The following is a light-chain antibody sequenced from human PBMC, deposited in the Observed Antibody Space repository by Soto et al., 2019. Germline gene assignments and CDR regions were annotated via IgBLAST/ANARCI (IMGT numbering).Light chain of an antibody. J-gene: IGLJ1*01. V-gene: IGLV2-14*01. CDR1: SSDVGGYNY. CDR2: EVS. Sequence: QSALTQPASVSGSPGQSITISCTGTSSDVGGYNYVSWYQQHPGKAPKLMIYEVSNRPSGVSDRFSGSKSGNTASLTISGLQAEDEADYYCFSHAGSSVVFGTGTKVTVL. CDR3: FSHAGSSVV.